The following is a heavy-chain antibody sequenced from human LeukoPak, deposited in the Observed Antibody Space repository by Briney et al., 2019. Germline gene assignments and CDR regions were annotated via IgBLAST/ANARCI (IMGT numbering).Heavy chain of an antibody. J-gene: IGHJ5*02. D-gene: IGHD3-22*01. CDR2: ISYDGSNK. CDR3: ARDVGVNSMIVDNWFDP. Sequence: GGSLRLSCAASGFTFSSYAMHWVRQAPGKGLEWVAIISYDGSNKYYADSVKGRFTISRDNSKNTLYLQMNSLRAEDTAVYYCARDVGVNSMIVDNWFDPWGQGTLVTVSS. CDR1: GFTFSSYA. V-gene: IGHV3-30-3*01.